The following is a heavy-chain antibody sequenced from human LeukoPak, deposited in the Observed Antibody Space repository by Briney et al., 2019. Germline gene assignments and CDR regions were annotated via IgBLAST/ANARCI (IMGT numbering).Heavy chain of an antibody. CDR2: IKQDGSEK. Sequence: GGSLRLSCAASGFTFSSYWMSWVRQAPGKGLEWVANIKQDGSEKYYVDSVKGRFTISRDNAKNSLYLQMNSLRAEDTAVYYCARDRPYLDSGSYSYFDYWGQGTLVTVSS. CDR3: ARDRPYLDSGSYSYFDY. CDR1: GFTFSSYW. D-gene: IGHD1-26*01. J-gene: IGHJ4*02. V-gene: IGHV3-7*01.